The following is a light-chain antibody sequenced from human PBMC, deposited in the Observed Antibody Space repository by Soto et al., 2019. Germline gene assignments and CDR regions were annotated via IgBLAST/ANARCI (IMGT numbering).Light chain of an antibody. CDR1: SSDVGAYNY. CDR2: EVS. J-gene: IGLJ1*01. CDR3: SSYTSSRTLV. Sequence: QSVLTQPASVSGPPGQSITISCTGTSSDVGAYNYVSWYQQHPGRAPKLMIYEVSYRPSGVSNRFSGSKSANTASLTISGLQSEDESDYYCSSYTSSRTLVFGTGTKVTV. V-gene: IGLV2-14*01.